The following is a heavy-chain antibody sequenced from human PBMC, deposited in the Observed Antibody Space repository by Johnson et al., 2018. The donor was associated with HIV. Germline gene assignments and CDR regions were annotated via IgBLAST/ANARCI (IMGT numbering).Heavy chain of an antibody. CDR3: ARESANSGRYSGAFDV. D-gene: IGHD1-26*01. J-gene: IGHJ3*01. CDR2: IYSGGTT. Sequence: VQLVESGGGLIQPGGSLRLSCAASVFTVSSNYMSWVRQAPGKGLEWVSVIYSGGTTYYADSVKGRFTISRDNSKNTLYLQMNSLRAEDTAVYYCARESANSGRYSGAFDVWGQGTMVIVSS. CDR1: VFTVSSNY. V-gene: IGHV3-53*01.